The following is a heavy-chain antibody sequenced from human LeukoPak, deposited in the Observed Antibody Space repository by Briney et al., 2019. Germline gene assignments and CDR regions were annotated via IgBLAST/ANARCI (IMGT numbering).Heavy chain of an antibody. Sequence: GRSLRLSCAASGFTFDDYAMHWVRQAPGKGLEWVSGISWNSGSIGYADSVKGRFTISRDNAKNSLYLQMNSLRAEDTAVYYCATSPPRDYDILTLSGGYYYGMDVWGQGTTVTVSS. D-gene: IGHD3-9*01. V-gene: IGHV3-9*01. CDR2: ISWNSGSI. J-gene: IGHJ6*02. CDR3: ATSPPRDYDILTLSGGYYYGMDV. CDR1: GFTFDDYA.